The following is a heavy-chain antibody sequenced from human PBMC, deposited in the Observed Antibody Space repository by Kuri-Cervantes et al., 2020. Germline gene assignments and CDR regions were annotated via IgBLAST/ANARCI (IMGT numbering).Heavy chain of an antibody. V-gene: IGHV3-15*01. CDR1: GFTFSNAW. J-gene: IGHJ6*02. CDR2: IKSKTDGGTT. D-gene: IGHD3-22*01. Sequence: GESLKISCAASGFTFSNAWMSWVRQAPGKGLEWVGRIKSKTDGGTTDYAAPVKGRFTISRDDSKNTLYLQMNSLKTEDTAVYYCAKDQWDHYYDSSGYSSVYYGMDVWGQGTTVAVSS. CDR3: AKDQWDHYYDSSGYSSVYYGMDV.